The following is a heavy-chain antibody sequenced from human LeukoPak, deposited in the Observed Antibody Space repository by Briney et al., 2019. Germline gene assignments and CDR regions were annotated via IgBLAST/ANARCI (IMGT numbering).Heavy chain of an antibody. CDR2: IVVGSGNT. D-gene: IGHD1-14*01. Sequence: SVKVSCKVSGFTFTSSSVQWVRQTRGQRLGWIGWIVVGSGNTNYAQKFQERVTITRDMSTSTAHMEVSSLRSEDTAVYYCAAVNEDEPTAGPFDYWGQGTLVTVSS. V-gene: IGHV1-58*01. CDR3: AAVNEDEPTAGPFDY. CDR1: GFTFTSSS. J-gene: IGHJ4*02.